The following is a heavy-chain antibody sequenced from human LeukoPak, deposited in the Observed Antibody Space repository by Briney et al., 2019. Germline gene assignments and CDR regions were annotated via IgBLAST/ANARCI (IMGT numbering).Heavy chain of an antibody. J-gene: IGHJ6*02. V-gene: IGHV4-4*07. CDR3: ARDPGIAAAVRHYYYGMDV. D-gene: IGHD6-13*01. CDR1: GGSISSYY. Sequence: PSKTLPLTCTVSGGSISSYYWSWIRQPAGKGLEWIGRIYTSGSTNYNPSLKSRVTMSVDTSKNQFSLKLSSVTAADTAVYYCARDPGIAAAVRHYYYGMDVWGQGTTVTVSS. CDR2: IYTSGST.